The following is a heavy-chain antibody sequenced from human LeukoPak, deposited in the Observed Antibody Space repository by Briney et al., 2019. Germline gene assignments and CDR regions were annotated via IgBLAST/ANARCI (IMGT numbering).Heavy chain of an antibody. V-gene: IGHV4-34*01. CDR3: ARADYSSGTNYFDY. D-gene: IGHD3-22*01. Sequence: PSETLSLTCGVYGGFFRGYYWSWIRQPPGKGLGWIGEINHSGSTNYNPSLKSRVTISVDTSKNQFSLKLSSVTAADTAVYYCARADYSSGTNYFDYWGQGTLVTVSS. CDR1: GGFFRGYY. CDR2: INHSGST. J-gene: IGHJ4*02.